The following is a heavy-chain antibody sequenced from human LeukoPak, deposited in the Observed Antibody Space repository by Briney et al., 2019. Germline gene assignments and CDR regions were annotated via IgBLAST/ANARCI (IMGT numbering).Heavy chain of an antibody. V-gene: IGHV1-69*05. Sequence: GASVKVSCKASGGTFSSYAISWVRQAPGQGLEWMGGIIPIFGTANYAQKFQGRVTITTDESTSTAYMELSSLRSKDTAVYYCARGPDGENTGFDYWGQGTLVTVSS. CDR3: ARGPDGENTGFDY. CDR1: GGTFSSYA. CDR2: IIPIFGTA. J-gene: IGHJ4*02. D-gene: IGHD7-27*01.